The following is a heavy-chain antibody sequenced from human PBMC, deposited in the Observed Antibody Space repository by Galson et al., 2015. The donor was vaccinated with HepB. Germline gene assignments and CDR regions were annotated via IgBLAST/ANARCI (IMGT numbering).Heavy chain of an antibody. CDR1: GFTFSSYG. Sequence: SLRLSCAASGFTFSSYGMHWVRQAPGKGLEWVAVIWYDGSNKYYADSVKGRFTISRDNSKNTLYLQMNSLRAEDTAVYYCARDRSIAVVYDAFDIWGQGTMVTVSS. J-gene: IGHJ3*02. CDR3: ARDRSIAVVYDAFDI. V-gene: IGHV3-33*08. CDR2: IWYDGSNK. D-gene: IGHD6-19*01.